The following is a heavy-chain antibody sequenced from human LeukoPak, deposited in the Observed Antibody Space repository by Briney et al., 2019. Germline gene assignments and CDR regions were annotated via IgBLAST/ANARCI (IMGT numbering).Heavy chain of an antibody. Sequence: GESLKISCKGSGYSFSDYWIGWVRQMPGKGLEWMGIIYPGDSDTRYSPSYQGQVSISADKSISTAYLQWSSLKASDTAMYYCTIGYGGSYNDYWGQGTLVTVSS. J-gene: IGHJ4*02. D-gene: IGHD1-26*01. V-gene: IGHV5-51*01. CDR2: IYPGDSDT. CDR1: GYSFSDYW. CDR3: TIGYGGSYNDY.